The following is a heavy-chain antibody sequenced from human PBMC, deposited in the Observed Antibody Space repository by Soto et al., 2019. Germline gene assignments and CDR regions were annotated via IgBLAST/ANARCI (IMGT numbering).Heavy chain of an antibody. CDR3: ARHSGSYSKYYYYYGMDV. Sequence: QVQLVQSGAEVQKPGSSVKVSCKASGGTFSSYAISWVRQAPGQGLEWMGGIIPIFGTANYAQKFQGRVTITADESTSTAYMELSGLRSEDTAVYYCARHSGSYSKYYYYYGMDVWGQGTTVTVSS. CDR1: GGTFSSYA. D-gene: IGHD1-26*01. CDR2: IIPIFGTA. V-gene: IGHV1-69*01. J-gene: IGHJ6*02.